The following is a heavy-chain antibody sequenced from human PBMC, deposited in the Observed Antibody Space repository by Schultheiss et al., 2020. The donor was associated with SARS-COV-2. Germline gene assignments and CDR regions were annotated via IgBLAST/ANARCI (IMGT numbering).Heavy chain of an antibody. V-gene: IGHV4-39*01. Sequence: SETLSLTCTVSGGSISSGDYYWGWIRQPPGKGLEWIGSIYYSGSTYYNPSLKSRVTISVDTSKNQFSLKLSSVTAADTAVYYCARGAVCSSTSCHDYYYYGMDVWGQGTTVTVSS. CDR2: IYYSGST. CDR3: ARGAVCSSTSCHDYYYYGMDV. J-gene: IGHJ6*02. CDR1: GGSISSGDYY. D-gene: IGHD2-2*01.